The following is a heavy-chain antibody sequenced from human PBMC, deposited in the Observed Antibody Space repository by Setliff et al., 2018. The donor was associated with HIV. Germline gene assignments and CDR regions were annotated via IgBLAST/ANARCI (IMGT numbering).Heavy chain of an antibody. Sequence: GGSLRLSCAASGFTFDRYWMHWVRQAPGKGLVWVALISYDGSNKYYADSVKGRFTISRDDSKDTLYLQRNSLRAEDTAVYYCARGETIAVADGFLDLWGRGTLVTVSS. CDR3: ARGETIAVADGFLDL. CDR1: GFTFDRYW. V-gene: IGHV3-30*03. J-gene: IGHJ2*01. D-gene: IGHD6-19*01. CDR2: ISYDGSNK.